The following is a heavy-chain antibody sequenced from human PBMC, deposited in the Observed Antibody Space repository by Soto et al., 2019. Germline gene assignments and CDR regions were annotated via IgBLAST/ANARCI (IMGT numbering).Heavy chain of an antibody. D-gene: IGHD2-2*02. CDR1: GYTFTSYA. Sequence: ASVKVSCKASGYTFTSYAMHWVRQAPGQRREWMGWINAGNGNTKYSQKFQGRVTITRDTSASTAYMELSSLRSEDTAVYYCARSVVVPAAIIYWFDPWGQGXLVTVSS. V-gene: IGHV1-3*01. CDR3: ARSVVVPAAIIYWFDP. CDR2: INAGNGNT. J-gene: IGHJ5*02.